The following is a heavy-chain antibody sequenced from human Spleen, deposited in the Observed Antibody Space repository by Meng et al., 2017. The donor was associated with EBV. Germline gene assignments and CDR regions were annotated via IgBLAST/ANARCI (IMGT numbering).Heavy chain of an antibody. D-gene: IGHD1-26*01. J-gene: IGHJ4*02. Sequence: VQLLQSWAEVKKSGASVKVSCKASGYTFTTDAIHWVRQAPGQGLEWMGWINPGSGNAKYSQKFQGRVTITTDTSASTTYMELRSLRSEDTAVYYCARLYSGNHPIDYYWGQGTLVTVSS. V-gene: IGHV1-3*01. CDR2: INPGSGNA. CDR3: ARLYSGNHPIDYY. CDR1: GYTFTTDA.